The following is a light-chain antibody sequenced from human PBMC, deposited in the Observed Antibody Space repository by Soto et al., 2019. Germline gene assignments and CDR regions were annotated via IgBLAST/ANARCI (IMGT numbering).Light chain of an antibody. J-gene: IGLJ2*01. CDR2: KDS. CDR1: ALPKQY. CDR3: QSADSSGTYVV. Sequence: SSELTQPPSVSVSPGQTARITCSGDALPKQYAYWYQQKPGQAPVLVIYKDSERPSGIPERFSGSSSGTTVTLTISGVQAGGEADYYCQSADSSGTYVVFGGGTKVTVL. V-gene: IGLV3-25*02.